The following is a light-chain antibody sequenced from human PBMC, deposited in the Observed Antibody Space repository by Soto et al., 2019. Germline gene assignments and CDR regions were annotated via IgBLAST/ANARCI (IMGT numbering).Light chain of an antibody. Sequence: QSALTQPPSASGSPGQSVTISCTGTSRDVGGYNYVSWYQQHPGKAPKLMIYQVTKRPSGVPDRFSGSKSGNTASLTISGLQAEDEADYYCSSYTSSSTVVFGGGTKLTVL. V-gene: IGLV2-8*01. CDR2: QVT. CDR3: SSYTSSSTVV. CDR1: SRDVGGYNY. J-gene: IGLJ2*01.